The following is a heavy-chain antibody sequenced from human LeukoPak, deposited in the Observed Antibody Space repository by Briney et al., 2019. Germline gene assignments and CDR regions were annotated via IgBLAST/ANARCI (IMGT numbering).Heavy chain of an antibody. CDR3: ARDSRYFDL. J-gene: IGHJ2*01. Sequence: GGSLRLSCAASGFTFDDYAMHWVRQAPGKGLEWVGNINQDGSAKYYVDSVKGRFTISRDNARNSLYLQMNSLRAEDAAVYYCARDSRYFDLWGRGTPVTVSS. CDR1: GFTFDDYA. CDR2: INQDGSAK. V-gene: IGHV3-7*01.